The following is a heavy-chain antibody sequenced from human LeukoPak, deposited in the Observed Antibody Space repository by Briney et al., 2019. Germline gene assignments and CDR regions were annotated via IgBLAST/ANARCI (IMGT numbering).Heavy chain of an antibody. Sequence: SGTLSLTCTVSGGSISSYYWSWIRQPPGKGLEWIGYIYYSGSTNYNPSLKSRVTISVDTSKNQFSLKLSSVTAADTAVYYCARGVTHFDYWGQGTLVTVSS. D-gene: IGHD2-21*02. CDR2: IYYSGST. J-gene: IGHJ4*02. V-gene: IGHV4-59*01. CDR3: ARGVTHFDY. CDR1: GGSISSYY.